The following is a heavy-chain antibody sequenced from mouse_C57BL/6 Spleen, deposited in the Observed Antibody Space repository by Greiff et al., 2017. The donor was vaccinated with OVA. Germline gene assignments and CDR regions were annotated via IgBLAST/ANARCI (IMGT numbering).Heavy chain of an antibody. J-gene: IGHJ2*01. D-gene: IGHD1-1*01. V-gene: IGHV1-42*01. CDR2: INPSTGGT. CDR1: GYSFTGYY. CDR3: ARGGTTVVVDY. Sequence: EVKLVESGPELVKPGASVKISCKASGYSFTGYYMNWVKQSPEKSLEWIGEINPSTGGTTYNQKFKAKATLTVDKSSSTAYMQLKSLTSEDSAVYYCARGGTTVVVDYWGQGTTLTVSS.